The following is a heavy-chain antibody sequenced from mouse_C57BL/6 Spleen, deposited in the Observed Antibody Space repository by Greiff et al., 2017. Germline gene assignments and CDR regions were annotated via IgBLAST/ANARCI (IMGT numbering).Heavy chain of an antibody. CDR3: ASYDDDGEYAMGD. D-gene: IGHD2-4*01. CDR1: GYTFTGYW. Sequence: QVQLQQSGAELMKPGASVKLSCKATGYTFTGYWIEWVKQRPGHGLEWIGEILPGSGGTNYNEKFKGKATFTADTSSNTAYMQLSILTTEDSAIYYCASYDDDGEYAMGDWGQGTSVTVSS. J-gene: IGHJ4*01. CDR2: ILPGSGGT. V-gene: IGHV1-9*01.